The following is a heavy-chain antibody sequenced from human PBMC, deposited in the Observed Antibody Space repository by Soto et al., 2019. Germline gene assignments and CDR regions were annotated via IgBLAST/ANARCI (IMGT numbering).Heavy chain of an antibody. CDR3: ARRGRKEWLSTLGDY. CDR1: GGSISTDRFY. D-gene: IGHD3-3*01. Sequence: QLQLQESGPGLVKPSETLSLTCSVSGGSISTDRFYWGWIRQSPGKGLEWVGNAFYTGSAYFNPSLKSRLMISVDTSKNQFSLKLRSVTAADTGVYYCARRGRKEWLSTLGDYWGQGTFVTVSS. V-gene: IGHV4-39*01. J-gene: IGHJ4*02. CDR2: AFYTGSA.